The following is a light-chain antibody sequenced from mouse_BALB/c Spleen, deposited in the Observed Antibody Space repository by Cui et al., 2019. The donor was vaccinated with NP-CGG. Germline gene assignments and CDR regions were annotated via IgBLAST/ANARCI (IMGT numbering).Light chain of an antibody. J-gene: IGLJ1*01. CDR3: ALWYSNHWV. CDR2: GTN. V-gene: IGLV1*01. CDR1: TGAVTTSNY. Sequence: QAVVTQESALTTSSGETPTLTCRSSTGAVTTSNYANWVQEKPDHLFTGLIGGTNNRAPGVPARFSGSLIGDKATLTITGAQTEDEAIYFCALWYSNHWVFGGGTKLTVL.